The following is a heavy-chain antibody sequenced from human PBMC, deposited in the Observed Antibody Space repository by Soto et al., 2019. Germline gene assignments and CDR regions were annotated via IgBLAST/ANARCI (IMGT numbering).Heavy chain of an antibody. J-gene: IGHJ4*02. CDR2: IRSKTNSYAT. CDR1: GFTFGGSA. Sequence: GGSLRLSCAASGFTFGGSAMHWVRQASGKGLEWVGHIRSKTNSYATAYAESVKGRFTISRDDSMNTAYLQMNSLKTEDTAVYFCTRQTNAVQWLVVPTDYNFDYWGQGTLVTVSS. D-gene: IGHD6-19*01. V-gene: IGHV3-73*01. CDR3: TRQTNAVQWLVVPTDYNFDY.